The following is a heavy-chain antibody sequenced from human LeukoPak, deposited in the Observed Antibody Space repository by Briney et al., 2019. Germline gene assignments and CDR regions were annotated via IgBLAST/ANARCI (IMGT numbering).Heavy chain of an antibody. CDR1: GGTFSSYA. CDR2: INPNSGNT. J-gene: IGHJ4*02. CDR3: ARATPDIVVVVAADSDY. D-gene: IGHD2-15*01. V-gene: IGHV1-18*01. Sequence: ASVKVSCKASGGTFSSYAISWVRQAPGQGLEWMGWINPNSGNTNYAQKLQGRVTMTTDTSTSTAYMELRSLRSDDTAVYYCARATPDIVVVVAADSDYWGQGTLVTVSS.